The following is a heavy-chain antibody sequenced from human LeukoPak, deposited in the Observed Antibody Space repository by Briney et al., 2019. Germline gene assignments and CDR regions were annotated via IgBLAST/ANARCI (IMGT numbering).Heavy chain of an antibody. J-gene: IGHJ3*02. CDR1: GYTFTSYY. Sequence: ASVKVSCKASGYTFTSYYMHWVRQAPGQGLEWMGIINPSGGSTSYAQKFQGRVTMTRDMSTSTVYMELSSLRSEDTAVYYCARGRGYYDSSGYYYSYDAFDIWGQGTMVTVSS. CDR2: INPSGGST. V-gene: IGHV1-46*01. D-gene: IGHD3-22*01. CDR3: ARGRGYYDSSGYYYSYDAFDI.